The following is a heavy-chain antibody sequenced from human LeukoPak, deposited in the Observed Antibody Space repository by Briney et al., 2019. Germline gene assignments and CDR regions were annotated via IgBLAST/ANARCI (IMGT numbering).Heavy chain of an antibody. CDR1: GFTFSSYE. J-gene: IGHJ4*02. D-gene: IGHD3-22*01. CDR2: ISSSGSTI. V-gene: IGHV3-48*03. Sequence: GGSLRLSCAASGFTFSSYEMNWVRQAPGKGLDWVSYISSSGSTIYYADSVKGRFTISRDNSKNTLYLQMNSLRAEDTAVYYCAKDPSGGYYDIMSYWGQGTLVTVSS. CDR3: AKDPSGGYYDIMSY.